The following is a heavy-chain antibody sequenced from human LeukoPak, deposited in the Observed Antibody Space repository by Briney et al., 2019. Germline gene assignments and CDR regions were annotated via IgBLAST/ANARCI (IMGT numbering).Heavy chain of an antibody. D-gene: IGHD2-2*02. V-gene: IGHV4-4*07. CDR2: IYTSGNT. CDR1: GGSMSSRH. CDR3: ARDCSSATCYTV. J-gene: IGHJ4*02. Sequence: PSETLSLTCTVSGGSMSSRHWSWIRLPAGKGLEWIGRIYTSGNTNYNPSLKSRVIMSVDTSKNQFSLNLSSVTAADTAVYYCARDCSSATCYTVWGRGTLVTVSS.